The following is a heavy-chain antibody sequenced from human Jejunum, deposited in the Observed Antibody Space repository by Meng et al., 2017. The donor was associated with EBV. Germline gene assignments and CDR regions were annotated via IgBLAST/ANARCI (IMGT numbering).Heavy chain of an antibody. CDR3: ASVGYYDSSGYFTDY. V-gene: IGHV4-4*02. J-gene: IGHJ4*02. CDR2: IHHSGRT. D-gene: IGHD3-22*01. CDR1: GGTITSTNW. Sequence: QVQLEGSGPGVVNPSGTLSLTCAVSGGTITSTNWWSWVRQPPGKGLEWIGEIHHSGRTNYNPSLKSRVTISVDKSKNQFSLELSSVTAADTAVYFCASVGYYDSSGYFTDYWGQGTLVTVSS.